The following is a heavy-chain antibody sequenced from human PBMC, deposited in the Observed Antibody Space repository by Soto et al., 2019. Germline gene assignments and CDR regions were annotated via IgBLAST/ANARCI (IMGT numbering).Heavy chain of an antibody. D-gene: IGHD2-15*01. CDR2: INQDGSEK. J-gene: IGHJ4*02. CDR3: ARGISTPGVDF. V-gene: IGHV3-7*03. CDR1: GFTFSNYW. Sequence: EVQLVESGGGLVQPGGSLRLSCAASGFTFSNYWMNWVRQAPGKGLEWVANINQDGSEKSYVDFVKGRFTISRDNAKNSLYLHMNSLRAEDTAVYYCARGISTPGVDFWGQGTLATVSS.